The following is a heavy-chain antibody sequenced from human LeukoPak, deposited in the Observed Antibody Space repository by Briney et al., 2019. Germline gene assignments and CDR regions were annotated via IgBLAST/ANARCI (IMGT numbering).Heavy chain of an antibody. J-gene: IGHJ3*02. D-gene: IGHD6-13*01. CDR3: ARVGYSSTWHSGSAFDI. Sequence: EYAASVEGRFTISRDDSKTIAYLQMNSLRAEDTAVYYCARVGYSSTWHSGSAFDIWGQGTMVIVSS. V-gene: IGHV3-71*03.